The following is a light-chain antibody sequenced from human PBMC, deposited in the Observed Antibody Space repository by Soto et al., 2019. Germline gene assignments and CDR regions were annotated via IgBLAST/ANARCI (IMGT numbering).Light chain of an antibody. V-gene: IGKV3-11*01. CDR1: QSFASY. CDR3: QQRRNWPPVIT. Sequence: EIVLTQSPATLSLSPGERVTLSCRASQSFASYLAWYQQKPGQAPRLLIYDASKRATGIPARFSGRGSGTEFTLTISSLEPEDFAVYYCQQRRNWPPVITFGQGTRVEIK. CDR2: DAS. J-gene: IGKJ5*01.